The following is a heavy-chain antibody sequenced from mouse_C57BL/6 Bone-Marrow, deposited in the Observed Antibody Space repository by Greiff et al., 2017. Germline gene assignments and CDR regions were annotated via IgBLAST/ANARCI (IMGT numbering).Heavy chain of an antibody. CDR3: ASQGDDDLVFDY. V-gene: IGHV5-6*01. CDR1: GFTFSSYG. CDR2: ISSGGSYT. Sequence: VQLQQSGGDLVKPGGSLKLSCAASGFTFSSYGMSWVRQTPDKRLEWVATISSGGSYTYYPDSVKGRFTISRDNAKNTRYLQMSSLKSEDTAMYDCASQGDDDLVFDYWGQGTTLPVSS. J-gene: IGHJ2*01. D-gene: IGHD2-4*01.